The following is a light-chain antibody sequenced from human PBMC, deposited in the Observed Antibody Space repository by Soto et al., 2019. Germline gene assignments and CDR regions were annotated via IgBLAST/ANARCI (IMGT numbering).Light chain of an antibody. CDR2: EVI. J-gene: IGLJ2*01. CDR1: SSDVAAYNF. V-gene: IGLV2-14*03. CDR3: SSENTRSNPVI. Sequence: QSALTQPASVSGSPGQSITISCTGTSSDVAAYNFVSWYQQHPGEVPKLMIYEVIKRPSGISDRFSGSKSGNTASLTISGLHDEDDADYCSSENTRSNPVIFGGGTQLTVL.